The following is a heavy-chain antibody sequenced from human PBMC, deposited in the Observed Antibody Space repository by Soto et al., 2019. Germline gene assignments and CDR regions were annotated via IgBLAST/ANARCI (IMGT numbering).Heavy chain of an antibody. J-gene: IGHJ6*02. CDR1: GFTFSSYG. CDR3: ARVGGYYDFWSGYPQGYYYYGMDV. CDR2: IWNDGSNK. V-gene: IGHV3-33*01. D-gene: IGHD3-3*01. Sequence: GGSLRLSCAASGFTFSSYGMHWVRQAPGKGLEWVAVIWNDGSNKYYADSVKGRFTISRDNSKNTLYLQMNSLRAEDTAVYYCARVGGYYDFWSGYPQGYYYYGMDVWGQGTTVTVSS.